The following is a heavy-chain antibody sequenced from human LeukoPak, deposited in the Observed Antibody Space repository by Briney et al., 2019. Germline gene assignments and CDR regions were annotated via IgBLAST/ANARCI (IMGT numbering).Heavy chain of an antibody. J-gene: IGHJ4*02. Sequence: PGGSLRLSCAASGFTFSSYGMHWVRQAPGKGLEWVSAISGSGGSTYYADSVKGRFTISRDNSKNTLYLQMNSLRAEDTAVYYCAKDPPTYDSSGADYWGQGTLVTVSS. D-gene: IGHD3-22*01. CDR1: GFTFSSYG. CDR2: ISGSGGST. V-gene: IGHV3-23*01. CDR3: AKDPPTYDSSGADY.